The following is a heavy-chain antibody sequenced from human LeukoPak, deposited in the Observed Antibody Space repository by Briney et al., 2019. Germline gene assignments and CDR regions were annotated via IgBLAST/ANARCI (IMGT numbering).Heavy chain of an antibody. J-gene: IGHJ4*02. CDR1: GGSMSSYY. D-gene: IGHD6-13*01. CDR3: ARAAAGTLNY. V-gene: IGHV4-59*01. CDR2: IYYNGGT. Sequence: SETLSLTCTVSGGSMSSYYWSWIRQPPGKGLEWVGYIYYNGGTNYNPSLKSRVTISVDTSKNQFSLKLSSVTAADTAVYYCARAAAGTLNYWGQGTLVTVSS.